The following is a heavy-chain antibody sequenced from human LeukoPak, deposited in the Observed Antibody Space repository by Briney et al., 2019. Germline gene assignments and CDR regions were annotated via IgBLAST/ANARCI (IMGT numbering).Heavy chain of an antibody. J-gene: IGHJ5*02. V-gene: IGHV4-34*01. CDR1: GGSFSGYY. D-gene: IGHD3-22*01. CDR3: ARVLRYDTSGYFYSFWFDP. Sequence: SETLSLTCAVYGGSFSGYYWSWIRQPPGKGLEWIGEINHSGSTNYNPSLKSRVTIPVDTSRNQFSLKLASVTAADTATYYCARVLRYDTSGYFYSFWFDPWGQGTPVTVSS. CDR2: INHSGST.